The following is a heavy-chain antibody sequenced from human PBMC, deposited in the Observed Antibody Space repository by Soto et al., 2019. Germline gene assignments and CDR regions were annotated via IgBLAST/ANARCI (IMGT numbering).Heavy chain of an antibody. CDR2: IIPYIGTT. CDR1: GGTFSSYA. CDR3: ARGHLGLRYFDWLLGYFDY. Sequence: GASVKVSCKASGGTFSSYAISWVRQAPGQGLEWMGWIIPYIGTTNYAQKLQGRVTMTTDTSTSTAYMELRSLRSDDTAVYYCARGHLGLRYFDWLLGYFDYWGQGTLVTVSS. J-gene: IGHJ4*02. V-gene: IGHV1-18*01. D-gene: IGHD3-9*01.